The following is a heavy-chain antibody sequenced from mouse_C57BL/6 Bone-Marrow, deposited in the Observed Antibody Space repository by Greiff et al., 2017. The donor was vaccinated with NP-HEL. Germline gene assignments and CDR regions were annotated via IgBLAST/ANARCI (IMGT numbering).Heavy chain of an antibody. D-gene: IGHD1-1*01. Sequence: EVQLQQSGAELVKPGASVKLSCTASGFNINGYYMHWVKQRTEQGLEWIGRIDPEDGETKYAPNFQGKATITADTSSNTAYLQLSSLTSEDTDVYYSARAGTTVVAFGDWGKGTTVTVSA. J-gene: IGHJ2*01. CDR1: GFNINGYY. CDR3: ARAGTTVVAFGD. V-gene: IGHV14-2*01. CDR2: IDPEDGET.